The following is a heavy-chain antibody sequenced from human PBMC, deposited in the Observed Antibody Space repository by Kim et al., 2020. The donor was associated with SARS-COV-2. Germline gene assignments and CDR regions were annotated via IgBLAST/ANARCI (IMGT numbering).Heavy chain of an antibody. CDR2: ISGDGGST. J-gene: IGHJ4*02. CDR1: GFTFDDYA. D-gene: IGHD2-2*02. Sequence: GGSLRLSCAASGFTFDDYAMHWVRQAPGKGLEWVSLISGDGGSTYYADSVKGRFTISRDNSKNSLYLQMNSLRTEDTALYYCAKGGADIVVVPAAILEFDYWGQGTLVTVSS. CDR3: AKGGADIVVVPAAILEFDY. V-gene: IGHV3-43*02.